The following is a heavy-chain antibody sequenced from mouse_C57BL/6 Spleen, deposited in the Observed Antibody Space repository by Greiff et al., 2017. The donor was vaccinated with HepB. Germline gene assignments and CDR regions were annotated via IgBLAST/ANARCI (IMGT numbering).Heavy chain of an antibody. J-gene: IGHJ4*01. V-gene: IGHV1-64*01. D-gene: IGHD2-4*01. Sequence: VQLQQSGAELVKPGASVKLSCKASGYTFTSYWMHWVKQRPGQGLEWIGMIHPNSGSTNYNEKFKSKATLTVDKSSSTAYMQLSSLTSEDSAVYYCAREAAYDYDVRYYAMDYWGQGTSVTVSS. CDR2: IHPNSGST. CDR3: AREAAYDYDVRYYAMDY. CDR1: GYTFTSYW.